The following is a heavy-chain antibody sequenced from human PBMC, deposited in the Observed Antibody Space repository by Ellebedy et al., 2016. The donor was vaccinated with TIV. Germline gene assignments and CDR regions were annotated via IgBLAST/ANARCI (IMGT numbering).Heavy chain of an antibody. J-gene: IGHJ4*02. V-gene: IGHV3-7*02. CDR3: ASSGGSMGYDY. D-gene: IGHD2-15*01. Sequence: GESLKISXAASGFTFSSYWMSWVRQAPGKGLEWVANIKQDGSEKYYVDSVKGRFTISRDNAKNSLYLQMNSLRAEDTAVYYCASSGGSMGYDYWGQGTLVTVSS. CDR1: GFTFSSYW. CDR2: IKQDGSEK.